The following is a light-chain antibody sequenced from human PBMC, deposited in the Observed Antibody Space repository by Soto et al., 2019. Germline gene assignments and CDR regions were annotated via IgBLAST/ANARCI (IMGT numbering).Light chain of an antibody. CDR1: QSVSSY. V-gene: IGKV3-11*01. CDR2: DAS. Sequence: EIVLTQSPGTLSLSPGERATLSCRASQSVSSYLVWYQQKPGQAPRLLIYDASSRATVIPARFSGSGSGTDFTLTISSLEPEDSAVYYCQHRSSWPITFGGGTKVEI. J-gene: IGKJ4*01. CDR3: QHRSSWPIT.